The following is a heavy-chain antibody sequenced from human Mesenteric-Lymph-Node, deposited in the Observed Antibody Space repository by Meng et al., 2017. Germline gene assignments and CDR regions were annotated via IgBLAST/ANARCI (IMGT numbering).Heavy chain of an antibody. CDR2: IKQDGSEK. J-gene: IGHJ4*02. Sequence: GGSLRLSCAASGFDFSSHGMNWVRQAPGKGLEWVANIKQDGSEKYYVDSVKGRFTISRDNAKNSLYLQMNSLRAEDTAVYYCARDGGVEYDILTGYYGDWGQGTLVTVSS. V-gene: IGHV3-7*01. CDR3: ARDGGVEYDILTGYYGD. D-gene: IGHD3-9*01. CDR1: GFDFSSHG.